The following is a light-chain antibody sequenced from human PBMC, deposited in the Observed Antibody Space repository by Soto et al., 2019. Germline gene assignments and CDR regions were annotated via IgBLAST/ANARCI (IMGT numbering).Light chain of an antibody. CDR1: QSVSSK. J-gene: IGKJ1*01. V-gene: IGKV3-15*01. CDR2: GAS. Sequence: EIVMTQSPATLSVSPGEGDTLSCRASQSVSSKLAWYQQKPGQAPRLLIYGASTRATGIPARFSGSGSGTEFTLIISSLQSEDSAVYYCQQYNSWLWTLGQGTKVDIK. CDR3: QQYNSWLWT.